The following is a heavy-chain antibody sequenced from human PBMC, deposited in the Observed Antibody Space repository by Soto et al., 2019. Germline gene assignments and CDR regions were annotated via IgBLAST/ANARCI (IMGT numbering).Heavy chain of an antibody. CDR1: GGSISSYY. CDR3: ASHPRYCTNGVCFPPPYYYYYYMDV. J-gene: IGHJ6*03. CDR2: IYYSGST. Sequence: SETLSPTCTVSGGSISSYYWSWIRQPPGKGLEWIGYIYYSGSTNYNPSLKSRVTISVDTSKNQFSLKLSSVTAADTAVYYCASHPRYCTNGVCFPPPYYYYYYMDVWGKGTTVTVSS. V-gene: IGHV4-59*08. D-gene: IGHD2-8*01.